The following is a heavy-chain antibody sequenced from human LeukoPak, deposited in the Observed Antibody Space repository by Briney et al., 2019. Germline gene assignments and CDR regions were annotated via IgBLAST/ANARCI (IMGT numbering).Heavy chain of an antibody. J-gene: IGHJ4*02. CDR2: INHSGST. Sequence: TSETLSLTCTVYGGSFSGYYWSWIRQPPGKGLEWIGEINHSGSTNYNPSLKSRVTISVDTSKNQFSLKLSSVTAADTAVYYCARGQTIFGVVIFDYYFDYWGQGTLVTVSS. CDR1: GGSFSGYY. V-gene: IGHV4-34*01. CDR3: ARGQTIFGVVIFDYYFDY. D-gene: IGHD3-3*01.